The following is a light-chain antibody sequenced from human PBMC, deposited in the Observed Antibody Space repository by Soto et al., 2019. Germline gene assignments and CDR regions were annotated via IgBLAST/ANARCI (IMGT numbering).Light chain of an antibody. CDR3: SSHASSGV. CDR1: ISDVGAYDY. Sequence: QSVLAQPASVSGSPGQSIAISCTGTISDVGAYDYVSWYRQHPGKAPKLIIYEVSNRPSGVSSRFSGSRSGNTASLTISGLQPEDEADYYCSSHASSGVFGTGTKVTVL. J-gene: IGLJ1*01. CDR2: EVS. V-gene: IGLV2-14*01.